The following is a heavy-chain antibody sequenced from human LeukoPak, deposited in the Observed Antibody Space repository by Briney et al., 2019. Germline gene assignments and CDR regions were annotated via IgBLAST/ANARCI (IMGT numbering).Heavy chain of an antibody. CDR2: ISASSNYI. CDR3: ARVVNGYVDY. CDR1: GFTFSNTN. D-gene: IGHD2-8*01. J-gene: IGHJ4*02. V-gene: IGHV3-21*06. Sequence: PGGSLRLSCAASGFTFSNTNMNWVRQAPGKGLKWVSFISASSNYIYYADSVKGRFTISRDNAQNSLYLQINSLSAEHTAVYFCARVVNGYVDYWGQGTLVTVSS.